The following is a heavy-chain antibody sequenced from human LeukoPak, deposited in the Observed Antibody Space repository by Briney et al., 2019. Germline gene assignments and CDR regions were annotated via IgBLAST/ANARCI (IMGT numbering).Heavy chain of an antibody. Sequence: PGGSLRLSCAASGFTFSSYAMSWVRQAPGKGLEWVSAISGSGGSTYYADSVKGRFTISRDNAKNSLYLQMNSLRAEDTAVYYCARDRPNTYYYGSGSYYGMDVWGQGTTVTVSS. CDR2: ISGSGGST. V-gene: IGHV3-23*01. J-gene: IGHJ6*02. D-gene: IGHD3-10*01. CDR3: ARDRPNTYYYGSGSYYGMDV. CDR1: GFTFSSYA.